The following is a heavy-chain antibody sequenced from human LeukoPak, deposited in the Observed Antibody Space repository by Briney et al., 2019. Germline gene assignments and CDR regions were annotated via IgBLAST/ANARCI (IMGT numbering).Heavy chain of an antibody. CDR2: IHQDAGEK. V-gene: IGHV3-7*05. CDR1: GFTFSDSW. Sequence: GGSLRLSCAASGFTFSDSWMTWVRQTPGKGLQWVASIHQDAGEKQYVDSVRGQSTISRDNAKNSLYLQMNSLRVEDTAVYYCASSKDHYFHRWGQGTLVTVSS. J-gene: IGHJ4*02. CDR3: ASSKDHYFHR.